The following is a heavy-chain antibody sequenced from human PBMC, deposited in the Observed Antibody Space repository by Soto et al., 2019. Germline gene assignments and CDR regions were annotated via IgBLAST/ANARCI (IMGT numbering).Heavy chain of an antibody. D-gene: IGHD5-12*01. CDR1: GFTFSSYA. CDR3: ARDRGEWLRFAWYFDL. J-gene: IGHJ2*01. CDR2: ISSNGGST. V-gene: IGHV3-64*01. Sequence: GGSLRLSCAASGFTFSSYAMHWVRQAPGKGLEYVSAISSNGGSTYYANSVKGRFTISRDNSKNTLYLQMGSLRAEDMAVYYCARDRGEWLRFAWYFDLWGRGTQVTVSS.